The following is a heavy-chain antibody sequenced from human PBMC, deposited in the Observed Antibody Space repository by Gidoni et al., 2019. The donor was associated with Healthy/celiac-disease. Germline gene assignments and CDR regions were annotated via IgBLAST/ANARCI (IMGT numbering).Heavy chain of an antibody. J-gene: IGHJ4*02. D-gene: IGHD3-16*01. CDR3: ARDGGSIFSFPRIGRGPDY. CDR2: ISAYNGNT. CDR1: GYTVTSYG. V-gene: IGHV1-18*01. Sequence: QVQLVQAGADDKKPGASEESSCKASGYTVTSYGNRWVRQAPGQGLEWMGWISAYNGNTNYAQKLQGRVTMTTDTSTSTAYMELRSLRSDDTAVYYCARDGGSIFSFPRIGRGPDYWGQGTLVTVSS.